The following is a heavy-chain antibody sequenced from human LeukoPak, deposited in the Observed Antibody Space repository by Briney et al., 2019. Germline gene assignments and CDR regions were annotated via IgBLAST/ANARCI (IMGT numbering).Heavy chain of an antibody. Sequence: GGSLRLSCAASGFTFSAYGMHWVRQTPGKGREWVAMVSYDGSNKYYADSVKGRFTISRDNSKSTLYLQMNSLKAEDTAVYYCAKDLSREWLRRLADYWGQGTLVTVSS. V-gene: IGHV3-30*18. CDR3: AKDLSREWLRRLADY. CDR1: GFTFSAYG. CDR2: VSYDGSNK. J-gene: IGHJ4*02. D-gene: IGHD5-12*01.